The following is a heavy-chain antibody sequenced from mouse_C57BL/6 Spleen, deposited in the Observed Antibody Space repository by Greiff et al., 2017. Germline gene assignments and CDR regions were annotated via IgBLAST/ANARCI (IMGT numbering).Heavy chain of an antibody. Sequence: VQRVESGAELVKPGASVKISCKASGYAFSSYWMNWVKQRPGKGLEWIGQIYPGDGDTNYNGKFKGKATLTADKSSSTAYMQLSSLTSEDSAVYCCARWGPMGYYLDYWGQGTTLTVSS. J-gene: IGHJ2*01. CDR3: ARWGPMGYYLDY. D-gene: IGHD1-1*02. CDR1: GYAFSSYW. V-gene: IGHV1-80*01. CDR2: IYPGDGDT.